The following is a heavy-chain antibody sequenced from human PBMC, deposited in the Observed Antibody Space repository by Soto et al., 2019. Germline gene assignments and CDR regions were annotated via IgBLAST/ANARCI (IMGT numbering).Heavy chain of an antibody. Sequence: SETLSLTCTVSGGSIRSAAFYWSWIRQHPGKGLEWIGYIYYSGSTNYNPSLQSRVTISVDTSKNQFSLKLSSVTAADSAVYYCARAVLPATAPFDYWGQGTLVTVSS. CDR2: IYYSGST. V-gene: IGHV4-61*08. CDR3: ARAVLPATAPFDY. D-gene: IGHD2-2*01. J-gene: IGHJ4*02. CDR1: GGSIRSAAFY.